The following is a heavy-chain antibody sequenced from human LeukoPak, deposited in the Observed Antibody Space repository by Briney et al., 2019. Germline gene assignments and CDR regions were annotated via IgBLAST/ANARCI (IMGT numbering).Heavy chain of an antibody. CDR2: ISAYNGST. CDR3: ARACSGGSCYSRKGWFDP. V-gene: IGHV1-18*01. D-gene: IGHD2-15*01. J-gene: IGHJ5*02. CDR1: GYTFTSYG. Sequence: ASVKVSCKASGYTFTSYGISWVRQAPGQGLEWMGWISAYNGSTNYAQKLQGRVTMTTDTSTSTAYMELRSLRSDDTAVYYCARACSGGSCYSRKGWFDPWGQGTLATVSS.